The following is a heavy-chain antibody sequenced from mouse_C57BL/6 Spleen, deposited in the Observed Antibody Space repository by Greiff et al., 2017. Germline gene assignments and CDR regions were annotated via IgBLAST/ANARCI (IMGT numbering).Heavy chain of an antibody. Sequence: QVQLQQPGAELVKPGASVKLSCKASGYTFTSYWMQWVKQRPGQGLEWIGEIDPSDSYTNYNQKFKGKATLTVDTSSSTAYMQLSSLTSEDSAVYYCARWSITTVVATNFDVWGTGTTVTVSS. J-gene: IGHJ1*03. CDR2: IDPSDSYT. CDR1: GYTFTSYW. D-gene: IGHD1-1*01. CDR3: ARWSITTVVATNFDV. V-gene: IGHV1-50*01.